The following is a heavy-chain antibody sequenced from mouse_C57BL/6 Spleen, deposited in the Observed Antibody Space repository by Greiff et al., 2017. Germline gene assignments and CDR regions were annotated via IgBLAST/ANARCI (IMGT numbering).Heavy chain of an antibody. CDR2: IDPSDSYT. Sequence: QVQLQQPGAELVMPGASVKLSCKASGYTFTSYWMHWVKQRPGQGLEWIGEIDPSDSYTNYNQKFKGKSTLTVDKSSSTAYMQLSSLTSEDSAVYYCARKRGFGGSSYPDCWGQGTTLTVSS. J-gene: IGHJ2*01. CDR3: ARKRGFGGSSYPDC. V-gene: IGHV1-69*01. CDR1: GYTFTSYW. D-gene: IGHD1-1*01.